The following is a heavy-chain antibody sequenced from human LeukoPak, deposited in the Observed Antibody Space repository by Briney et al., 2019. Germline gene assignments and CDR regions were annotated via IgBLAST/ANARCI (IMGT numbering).Heavy chain of an antibody. CDR2: IYHSGST. J-gene: IGHJ4*02. CDR3: ARAAISMVRGVTGVDY. Sequence: SGTLSLTCAVSGGSISSSNWWSWVCQPPGKGLEWIGEIYHSGSTNYNPSLKSRVTISVDKSKNQFSLKLSSVTAADTAVYYCARAAISMVRGVTGVDYWGQGTLVTVSS. D-gene: IGHD3-10*01. CDR1: GGSISSSNW. V-gene: IGHV4-4*02.